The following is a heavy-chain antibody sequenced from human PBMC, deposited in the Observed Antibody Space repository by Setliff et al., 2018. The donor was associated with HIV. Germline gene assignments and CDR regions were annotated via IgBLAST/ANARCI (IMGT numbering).Heavy chain of an antibody. CDR2: IYYSGNT. V-gene: IGHV4-59*08. CDR3: ARSLVPSGYYYGRHAFDI. Sequence: PSETLSLTCSVSGASIRGHYWSWIRQSPGKGLEWIGNIYYSGNTKYNPSFKSRVTISVDTSKNQFSLRVNSVTAADTAVYYCARSLVPSGYYYGRHAFDIWGQGTKVTVSS. D-gene: IGHD3-22*01. J-gene: IGHJ3*02. CDR1: GASIRGHY.